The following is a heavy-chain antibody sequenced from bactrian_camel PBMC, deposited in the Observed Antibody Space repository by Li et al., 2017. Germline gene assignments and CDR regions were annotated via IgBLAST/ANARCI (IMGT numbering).Heavy chain of an antibody. CDR2: LASYGTT. CDR1: GFSFDDAD. V-gene: IGHV3S60*01. Sequence: QVQLVESGGGSVQAGGSLTLSCTGSGFSFDDADMGWYRQGSGSDRKLVSALASYGTTYYLGSVKGRFTISRDNAKRTVYLQMNSLLPEDTAVYYCAADTYCTDGYKIREDVGYWGQGTQVTVS. J-gene: IGHJ6*01. D-gene: IGHD2*01. CDR3: AADTYCTDGYKIREDVGY.